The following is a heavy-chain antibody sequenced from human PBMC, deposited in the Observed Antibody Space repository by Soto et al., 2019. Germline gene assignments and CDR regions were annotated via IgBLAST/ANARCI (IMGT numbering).Heavy chain of an antibody. CDR3: ARDRGGRYYYYMDV. Sequence: QVQLVESGGGVVQPGRSLRLSCAASGFTFSSYGMHWVRQAPGKGLAWVAVIWYDGSNKYYADSVKGRFTISRDNSKNTLDLQMNSLRAEDTAVYYCARDRGGRYYYYMDVWGKGTTVTVSS. J-gene: IGHJ6*03. V-gene: IGHV3-33*01. CDR2: IWYDGSNK. D-gene: IGHD2-15*01. CDR1: GFTFSSYG.